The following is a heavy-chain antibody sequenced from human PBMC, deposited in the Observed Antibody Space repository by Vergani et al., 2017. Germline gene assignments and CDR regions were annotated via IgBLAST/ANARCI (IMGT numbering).Heavy chain of an antibody. CDR3: ARDRHYVFWSGYYYYYYGMDV. J-gene: IGHJ6*02. D-gene: IGHD3-3*01. CDR2: IYYSGST. V-gene: IGHV4-39*07. CDR1: GGSISSSSYY. Sequence: QLQLQESGPGLVKPSETLSLTCTVSGGSISSSSYYWVWIRQPPGKGLEWIGSIYYSGSTYYNPSLKSRVTISVDTSKNQLSLKLSSVTAADTAVYYCARDRHYVFWSGYYYYYYGMDVWGQGP.